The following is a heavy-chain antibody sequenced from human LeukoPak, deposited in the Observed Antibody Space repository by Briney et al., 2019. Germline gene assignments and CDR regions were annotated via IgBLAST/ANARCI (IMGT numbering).Heavy chain of an antibody. CDR1: GFTFSTYA. J-gene: IGHJ4*02. CDR2: ISSDGRNT. Sequence: GGSLRLSCAASGFTFSTYAMHWVRQAPGKGLEYVSAISSDGRNTYYANSVKGRFTISRDNSKNTLYLQMNSLRAEDTAVYYCARDGSYYEIDYWGQGTLVTVSS. D-gene: IGHD1-26*01. V-gene: IGHV3-64*01. CDR3: ARDGSYYEIDY.